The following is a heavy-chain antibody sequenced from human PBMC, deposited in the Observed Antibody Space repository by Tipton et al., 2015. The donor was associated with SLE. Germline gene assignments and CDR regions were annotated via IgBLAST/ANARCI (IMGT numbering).Heavy chain of an antibody. CDR3: ARLSPDYADRSGYGYFDH. V-gene: IGHV4-38-2*01. D-gene: IGHD3-22*01. CDR2: IYHTGTT. J-gene: IGHJ4*02. Sequence: TLSLTCVVSDYSISSTYYWGWIRQPPGRGLGWFGNIYHTGTTYYIPSLKRRVTLSIDTSKNNFSLKMTAVAAADTAVYLCARLSPDYADRSGYGYFDHWGQGTLVTVSS. CDR1: DYSISSTYY.